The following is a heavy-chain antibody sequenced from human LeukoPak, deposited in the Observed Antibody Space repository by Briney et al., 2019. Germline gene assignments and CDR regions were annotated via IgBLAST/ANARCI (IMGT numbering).Heavy chain of an antibody. Sequence: PGGSLRLSCAASGFTFSSYAMSWVRQAPGQGLEWVAVIWYHGRDKYYADSVKGRFTISKDNSKNTVFLQMDSLRADDTAVYYCARDRDSSGHYGWFDPWGQGTPVTVSS. CDR3: ARDRDSSGHYGWFDP. CDR1: GFTFSSYA. J-gene: IGHJ5*02. V-gene: IGHV3-33*08. D-gene: IGHD3-22*01. CDR2: IWYHGRDK.